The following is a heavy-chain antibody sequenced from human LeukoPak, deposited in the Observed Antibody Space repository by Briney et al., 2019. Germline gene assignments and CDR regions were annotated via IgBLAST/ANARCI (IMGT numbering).Heavy chain of an antibody. CDR1: GGSISSGSYY. CDR2: IYTSRST. Sequence: SETLSLTCTVSGGSISSGSYYWSWIRQPAGKGLEWIGRIYTSRSTNYNPSLKSRVTISVDTSKNQFSLKLSSVTAADTAVYYCASAGYSDAFDIWGQGTMVTVSS. D-gene: IGHD5-18*01. V-gene: IGHV4-61*02. CDR3: ASAGYSDAFDI. J-gene: IGHJ3*02.